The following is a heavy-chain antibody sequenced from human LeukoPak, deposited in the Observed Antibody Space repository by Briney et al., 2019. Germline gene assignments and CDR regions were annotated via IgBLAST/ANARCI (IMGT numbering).Heavy chain of an antibody. D-gene: IGHD3-9*01. CDR2: IRYDGSDK. CDR1: GFTFSTYG. CDR3: AKDDILTGYNLDF. Sequence: GGSLRLSCAASGFTFSTYGMHWVRQAPGKGLEWVAFIRYDGSDKYYAGSVKGRFTISRDNSKNTLYLQMNSLRPEDTAVYYCAKDDILTGYNLDFWGQGTLVTVSS. J-gene: IGHJ4*02. V-gene: IGHV3-30*02.